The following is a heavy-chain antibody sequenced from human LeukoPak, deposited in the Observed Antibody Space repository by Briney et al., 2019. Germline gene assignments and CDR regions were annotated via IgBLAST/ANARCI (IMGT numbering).Heavy chain of an antibody. J-gene: IGHJ6*03. CDR3: ARVVYGVVVPAAIHHYYYMDV. CDR2: ISAYNGNT. Sequence: GASVKVSCKASGYTFTSYGISWVRQAPGQGLEWMGWISAYNGNTNYAQKLQGRVTMTTDTSTSTAYMELRSLRSDDTAVYYCARVVYGVVVPAAIHHYYYMDVWGKGTTVTVSS. CDR1: GYTFTSYG. V-gene: IGHV1-18*01. D-gene: IGHD2-2*02.